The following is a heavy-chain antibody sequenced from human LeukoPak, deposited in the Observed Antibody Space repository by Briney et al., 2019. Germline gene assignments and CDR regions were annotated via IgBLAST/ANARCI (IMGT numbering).Heavy chain of an antibody. CDR1: GFTFSSYA. V-gene: IGHV3-30-3*01. CDR2: ISYDGSNK. Sequence: GRSLRLSCAASGFTFSSYAMHWVRQAPGKGLEWVAVISYDGSNKYYADSVKGRFTISRDNSRNTLYLQMNSLRAEDTAVYYCAAGSGWYFGAFDIWGQGKMVTVSS. J-gene: IGHJ3*02. D-gene: IGHD6-19*01. CDR3: AAGSGWYFGAFDI.